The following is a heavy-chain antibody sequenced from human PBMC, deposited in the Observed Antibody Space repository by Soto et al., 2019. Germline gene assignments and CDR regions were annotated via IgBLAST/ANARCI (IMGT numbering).Heavy chain of an antibody. J-gene: IGHJ4*02. CDR3: ARDGAVAGDSNFDY. V-gene: IGHV1-3*01. D-gene: IGHD6-19*01. Sequence: QVQLVQSGAEVKKPGASVKVSCKASGYTFTSYAMHWVRQAPGRRLEWMGWINAGNGNTKYSQKFQGRVTITTDTSASTAYMELSSLRSEDTAVYYCARDGAVAGDSNFDYWGQGTLVTVSS. CDR2: INAGNGNT. CDR1: GYTFTSYA.